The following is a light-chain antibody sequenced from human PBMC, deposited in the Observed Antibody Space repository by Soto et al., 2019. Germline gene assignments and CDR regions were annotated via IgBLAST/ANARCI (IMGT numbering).Light chain of an antibody. CDR2: GAS. V-gene: IGKV3-15*01. J-gene: IGKJ1*01. CDR3: QQYNKWPRT. CDR1: QSVNIN. Sequence: EIVMTQSPATLSVSPGERATLSCRASQSVNINLAWYQQKPGQAPRLLIFGASSRANGIPARFSGSGSGTEFTLTSSNLQTEDFAVYYCQQYNKWPRTFGQGTKVEIQ.